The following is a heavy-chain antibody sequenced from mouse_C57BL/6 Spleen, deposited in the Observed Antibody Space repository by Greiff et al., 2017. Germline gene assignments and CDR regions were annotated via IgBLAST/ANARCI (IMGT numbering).Heavy chain of an antibody. CDR3: ARSSTGTYFDV. Sequence: QVQLKESGAELVMPGASVKLSCKASGYTFTSYWMHWVKQRPGQGLEWIGEIDPSDSYTNYNQKFKGKSTLTVDKSSSTAYMQLSSLTSEDSAVYYCARSSTGTYFDVWGTGTTVTVSS. CDR2: IDPSDSYT. D-gene: IGHD4-1*01. V-gene: IGHV1-69*01. J-gene: IGHJ1*03. CDR1: GYTFTSYW.